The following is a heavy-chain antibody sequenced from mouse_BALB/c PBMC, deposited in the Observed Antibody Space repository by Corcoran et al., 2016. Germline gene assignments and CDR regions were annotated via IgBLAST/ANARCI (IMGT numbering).Heavy chain of an antibody. D-gene: IGHD1-1*01. CDR2: INTYTGEP. Sequence: QIQLVQSGPELKKPGETVKISCKASGYTFTNYGMNWVKQAPGKGLKWMGWINTYTGEPTYADDFKGRFAFSLETSASTAYLQINNLKNEETATYFCARDYGSSHAWFAYWGQGTLVTVSA. J-gene: IGHJ3*01. V-gene: IGHV9-3-1*01. CDR3: ARDYGSSHAWFAY. CDR1: GYTFTNYG.